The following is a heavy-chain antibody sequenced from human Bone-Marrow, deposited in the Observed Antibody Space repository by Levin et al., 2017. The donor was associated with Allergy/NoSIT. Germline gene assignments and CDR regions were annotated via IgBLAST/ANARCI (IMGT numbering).Heavy chain of an antibody. CDR2: IWYDGSNK. Sequence: GGSLRLSCAASGFTFSSYGMHWVRQAPGKGLEWVAVIWYDGSNKYYADSVKGRFTISRDNSKNTLYLQMNSLRAEDTAVYYCARGPDTAMVTGFDYWGQGTLVTVSS. J-gene: IGHJ4*02. V-gene: IGHV3-33*01. D-gene: IGHD5-18*01. CDR3: ARGPDTAMVTGFDY. CDR1: GFTFSSYG.